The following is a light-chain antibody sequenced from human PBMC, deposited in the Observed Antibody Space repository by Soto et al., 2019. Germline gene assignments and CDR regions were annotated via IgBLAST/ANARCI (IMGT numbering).Light chain of an antibody. CDR3: QSYDSNLSGYG. CDR1: SPNPGAPYD. Sequence: QSVLTQPRSVSGAPGQTVIISRSRSSPNPGAPYDVNWFRQLPGTVPRLLSYGNNNRPSGVPGRFSVSKSGTSASLAITGLQAEGESDYYCQSYDSNLSGYGCGTGTKVTVL. V-gene: IGLV1-40*01. CDR2: GNN. J-gene: IGLJ1*01.